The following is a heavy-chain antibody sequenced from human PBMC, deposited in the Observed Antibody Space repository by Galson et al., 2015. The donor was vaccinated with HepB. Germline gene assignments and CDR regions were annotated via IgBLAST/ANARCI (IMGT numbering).Heavy chain of an antibody. Sequence: ETLSLTCTVSGGSISSSSYYWGWIRQPPGKGLEWIGEINHSGSTNYNPSLKSRVTISVDTSKNQFSLKLSSVTAADTAVYYCARVSPRIAAADLWGQGTLVTVSS. D-gene: IGHD6-13*01. CDR3: ARVSPRIAAADL. V-gene: IGHV4-39*07. CDR1: GGSISSSSYY. CDR2: INHSGST. J-gene: IGHJ4*02.